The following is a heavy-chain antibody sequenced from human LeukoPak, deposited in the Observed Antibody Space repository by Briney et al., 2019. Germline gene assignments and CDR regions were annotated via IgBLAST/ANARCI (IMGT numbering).Heavy chain of an antibody. Sequence: GGSLRLSCAGSGFTFGGYGMHWFRQTPGKGLEWVAVIAYDGSRAFYADSVKGRFTISRDNSKNTLYLQMNSLRAEDTAVYYCAKDGLAHYYDSSGYYIHYWGQGTLVAVSS. CDR1: GFTFGGYG. CDR3: AKDGLAHYYDSSGYYIHY. CDR2: IAYDGSRA. V-gene: IGHV3-33*06. J-gene: IGHJ4*02. D-gene: IGHD3-22*01.